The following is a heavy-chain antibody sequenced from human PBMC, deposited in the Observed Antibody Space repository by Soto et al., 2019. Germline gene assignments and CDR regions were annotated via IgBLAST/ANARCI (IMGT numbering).Heavy chain of an antibody. D-gene: IGHD3-16*02. Sequence: QAQLQESGPGLVKPSETLSLTCSVSGGSFFSYYWTWIRQPAGKGLEWIGRIYANGNANYNPSLKSRVTMSADTSKNQFSLRLRSVTAADTAVYYCARGVRDGYYGMDVWAQGPRSPSL. CDR1: GGSFFSYY. V-gene: IGHV4-4*07. J-gene: IGHJ6*02. CDR2: IYANGNA. CDR3: ARGVRDGYYGMDV.